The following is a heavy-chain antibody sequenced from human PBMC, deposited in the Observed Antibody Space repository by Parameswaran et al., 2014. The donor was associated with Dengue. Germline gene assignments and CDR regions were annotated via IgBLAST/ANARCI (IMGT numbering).Heavy chain of an antibody. Sequence: WIRQPPGKGLEWVSVIYSGGSTYYADSVKGRFTISRDNSKNTLYLQMNSLRAEDTAVYYCAGGGDFDYWGQGTLVTVSS. CDR3: AGGGDFDY. D-gene: IGHD3-16*01. J-gene: IGHJ4*02. CDR2: IYSGGST. V-gene: IGHV3-66*01.